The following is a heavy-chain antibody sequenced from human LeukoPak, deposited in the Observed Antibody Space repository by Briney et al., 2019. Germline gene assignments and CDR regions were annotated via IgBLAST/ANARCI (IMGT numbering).Heavy chain of an antibody. Sequence: GASVKVSCKASGYTFTSYGISWVRQAPGQGLEWMGWISAYNGNTNYAQKLQGRVTMTTDTSTSTGYMELRSLRTDDTAVYYCARDGVTRPHIFLYWGEGNLVTVSS. CDR3: ARDGVTRPHIFLY. CDR2: ISAYNGNT. J-gene: IGHJ4*02. D-gene: IGHD2-2*01. V-gene: IGHV1-18*01. CDR1: GYTFTSYG.